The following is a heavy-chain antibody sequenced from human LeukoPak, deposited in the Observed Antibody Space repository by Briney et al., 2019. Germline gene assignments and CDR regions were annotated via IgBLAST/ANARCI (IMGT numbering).Heavy chain of an antibody. D-gene: IGHD2-21*01. J-gene: IGHJ6*02. V-gene: IGHV3-13*01. CDR1: GFTFSSYD. Sequence: GSLRLSCAASGFTFSSYDIHWVRQATGKGLEWVSAIGTAGDTYYPGSVKGRFTISRENAKNSLYLQMNSLRAGDTAVYYCARALSMDGMDVWGQGTTVTVSS. CDR2: IGTAGDT. CDR3: ARALSMDGMDV.